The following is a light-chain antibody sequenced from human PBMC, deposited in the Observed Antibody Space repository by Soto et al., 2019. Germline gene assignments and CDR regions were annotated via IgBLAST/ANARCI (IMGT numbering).Light chain of an antibody. V-gene: IGKV3-20*01. CDR2: GAS. J-gene: IGKJ1*01. CDR3: QQYGSSLWT. CDR1: QSVSSSY. Sequence: EIVLTQSPGTLSLSPGERATLSCRASQSVSSSYLAWYQQKPGQAPRLLIYGASSRATGIPDRFSGSGSGTDFTLTISRLEAEDFAVYYCQQYGSSLWTVGQGTQVEIK.